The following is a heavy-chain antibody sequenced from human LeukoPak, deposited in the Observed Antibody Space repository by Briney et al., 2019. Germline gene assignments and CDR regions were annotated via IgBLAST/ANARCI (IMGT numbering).Heavy chain of an antibody. Sequence: GASVKVSCKASGYTFTSYGISWVRQAPGQGLEWMGWISAYNGNTNYAQKLQGRVTMTTDTSTSTAYMELRSLRSDDTAVYYCARTHYDLLTGQPNWFDPWGQGTLVTVSS. CDR1: GYTFTSYG. CDR3: ARTHYDLLTGQPNWFDP. CDR2: ISAYNGNT. D-gene: IGHD3-9*01. V-gene: IGHV1-18*01. J-gene: IGHJ5*02.